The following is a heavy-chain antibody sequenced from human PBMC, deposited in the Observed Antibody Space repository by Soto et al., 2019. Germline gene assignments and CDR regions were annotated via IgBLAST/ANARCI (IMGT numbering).Heavy chain of an antibody. V-gene: IGHV1-69*13. CDR2: IIPIFGTA. CDR1: GGAFSSYS. D-gene: IGHD3-22*01. CDR3: ARGYDSSGYYPPP. J-gene: IGHJ5*02. Sequence: EASVEVSWKASGGAFSSYSISWVLQAPGQGLEWMGGIIPIFGTANYAQKFQGRVTITADESTSTAYMELSSLRSEDTAVYYCARGYDSSGYYPPPWGQGTLVTVSS.